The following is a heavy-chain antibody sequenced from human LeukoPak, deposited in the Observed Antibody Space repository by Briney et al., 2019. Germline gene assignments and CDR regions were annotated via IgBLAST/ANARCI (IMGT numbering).Heavy chain of an antibody. CDR1: GVTLSTYA. J-gene: IGHJ2*01. CDR2: ISSSGSGDNT. D-gene: IGHD1-26*01. V-gene: IGHV3-23*01. CDR3: AKDRTVGASCWYFDL. Sequence: PGGSLRLSCAASGVTLSTYAMSWARQAPGKGLEWVSGISSSGSGDNTYYADSVKGRFTISRDSSKNTLFLHMNTLRAEDTAIYYCAKDRTVGASCWYFDLWGRGTLVTASS.